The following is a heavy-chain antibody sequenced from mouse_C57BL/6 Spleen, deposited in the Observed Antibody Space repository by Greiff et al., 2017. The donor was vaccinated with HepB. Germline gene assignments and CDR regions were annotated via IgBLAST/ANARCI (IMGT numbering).Heavy chain of an antibody. D-gene: IGHD1-1*01. J-gene: IGHJ2*01. Sequence: EVQGVESGGDLVKPGGSLKLSCAASGFTFSSYGMSWVRQTPDKRLEWVATISSGGSYTYYPDSVKGRFTISRDNAKNTLYLQMSSLKSEDTAMYYCARQGTVVATVYYFDYWGQGTTLTVSS. CDR1: GFTFSSYG. CDR3: ARQGTVVATVYYFDY. CDR2: ISSGGSYT. V-gene: IGHV5-6*01.